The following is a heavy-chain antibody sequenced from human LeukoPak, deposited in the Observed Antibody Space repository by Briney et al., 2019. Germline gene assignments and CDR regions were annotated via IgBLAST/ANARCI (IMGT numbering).Heavy chain of an antibody. CDR1: GYTYTSYG. V-gene: IGHV1-18*01. Sequence: ASVKVSCKASGYTYTSYGISWVRQAPGQGLEWMGWISAYNGNTNYAQKLQGRVTMTTDTSTSTAYMELRSLRSDDTAVYYGARDPVSGGDLKYWGQGTLVTVSS. CDR2: ISAYNGNT. CDR3: ARDPVSGGDLKY. J-gene: IGHJ4*02. D-gene: IGHD2-21*02.